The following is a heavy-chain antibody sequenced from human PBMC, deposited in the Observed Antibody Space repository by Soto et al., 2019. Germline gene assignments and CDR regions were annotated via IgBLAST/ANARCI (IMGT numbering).Heavy chain of an antibody. Sequence: LRLSCATSGFIFDDYVMTWVRQAPGKGLEFVGAIRSGGTTEYAASVRGRFTVSRDDSKSIAHLQMNSLKADDTAVYYCTIWPGSGHSNFENWGQGTLVTVSS. CDR2: IRSGGTT. D-gene: IGHD6-19*01. CDR1: GFIFDDYV. CDR3: TIWPGSGHSNFEN. J-gene: IGHJ4*02. V-gene: IGHV3-49*04.